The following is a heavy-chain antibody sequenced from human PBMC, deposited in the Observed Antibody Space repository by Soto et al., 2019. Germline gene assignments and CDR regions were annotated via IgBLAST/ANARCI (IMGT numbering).Heavy chain of an antibody. Sequence: ASVKVSCKASGYTFTGYYMHWVRQAPGQGLEWMGWINPNSGGTNYAQKFQGWVTMTRDTSISTAYMELSSATAADTAVYYCARLYTYGLFYFDYWGRGTLVTVSS. CDR2: INPNSGGT. D-gene: IGHD5-18*01. V-gene: IGHV1-2*04. CDR1: GYTFTGYY. J-gene: IGHJ4*01. CDR3: ARLYTYGLFYFDY.